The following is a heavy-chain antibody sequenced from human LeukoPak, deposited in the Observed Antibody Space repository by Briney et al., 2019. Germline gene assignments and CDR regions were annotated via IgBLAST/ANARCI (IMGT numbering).Heavy chain of an antibody. CDR3: ARDPLIKGIYGHQRPVYNYYGMDV. J-gene: IGHJ6*02. CDR2: IWFDGSNE. CDR1: GFTFSRYG. Sequence: GRSLRLSCAASGFTFSRYGMHWVRQAPGKGLEWVAVIWFDGSNEDSADSVKGRFTISRDNSKNTLYLQMNSLRAEDTAVYYCARDPLIKGIYGHQRPVYNYYGMDVWGQGTTVTVSS. V-gene: IGHV3-33*01. D-gene: IGHD4-17*01.